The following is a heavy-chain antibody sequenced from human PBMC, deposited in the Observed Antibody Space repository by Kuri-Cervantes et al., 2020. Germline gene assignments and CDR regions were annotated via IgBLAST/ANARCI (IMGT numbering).Heavy chain of an antibody. D-gene: IGHD3-10*01. J-gene: IGHJ3*02. CDR2: ISGRAAIT. CDR3: ARDGGDMVPDAFDI. Sequence: GGSLRLSCAASGFSFTNSDMSWVRQAPGKGLEWVSGISGRAAITFYADSVKGRFTISRDNAKNSLYLQMNSLRAEDTAVYYCARDGGDMVPDAFDIWGQGTMVTVSS. CDR1: GFSFTNSD. V-gene: IGHV3-23*01.